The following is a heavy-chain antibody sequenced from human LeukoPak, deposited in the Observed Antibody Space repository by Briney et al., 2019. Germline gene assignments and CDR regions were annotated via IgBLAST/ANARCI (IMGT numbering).Heavy chain of an antibody. J-gene: IGHJ4*02. Sequence: GGSLRLSCAASGFTFSDYALDWVRQAPGKGLEWVSAISSSSAYIYYADSVKGRFTVSRDNAKNTLYLQMNSLRAEDTAVYYCVRGRSYSGSAYFDYWGQGTLVTVSS. CDR1: GFTFSDYA. CDR3: VRGRSYSGSAYFDY. V-gene: IGHV3-21*01. CDR2: ISSSSAYI. D-gene: IGHD1-26*01.